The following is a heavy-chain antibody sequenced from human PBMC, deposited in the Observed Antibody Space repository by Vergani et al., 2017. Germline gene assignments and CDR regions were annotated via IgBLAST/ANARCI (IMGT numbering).Heavy chain of an antibody. CDR1: GGSISSYY. Sequence: QVQLQESGPGLVKPSETLSLTCTVSGGSISSYYWSWIRQPPGTGLEWIGYIYYSGSTNYNPSLKSRVTISVDTSKNQFSLKLSSVTAADTAVYYCAGLRDVISGRHYYYYYYMDVWGKGTTVTVSS. CDR2: IYYSGST. D-gene: IGHD1-26*01. CDR3: AGLRDVISGRHYYYYYYMDV. V-gene: IGHV4-59*01. J-gene: IGHJ6*03.